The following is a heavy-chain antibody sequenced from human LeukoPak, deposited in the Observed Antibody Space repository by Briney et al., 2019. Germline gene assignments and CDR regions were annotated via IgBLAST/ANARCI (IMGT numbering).Heavy chain of an antibody. J-gene: IGHJ4*02. CDR2: ISYDGSNK. D-gene: IGHD3-22*01. CDR1: GFTFSSYG. Sequence: PGRSLRLSCAASGFTFSSYGMHWVRQAPGKGLEWVAVISYDGSNKYYADSVKGRFTISRDNSKNTLYLQMNSLRAEDTAVYYCAKTIPHYYDSSGGPCWGQGTLVTVSS. CDR3: AKTIPHYYDSSGGPC. V-gene: IGHV3-30*18.